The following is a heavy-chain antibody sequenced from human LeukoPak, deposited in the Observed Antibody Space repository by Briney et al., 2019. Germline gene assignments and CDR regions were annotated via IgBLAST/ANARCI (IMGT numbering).Heavy chain of an antibody. CDR1: GFTFSSYA. V-gene: IGHV3-23*01. CDR3: AKRDDFWSGYYYFDY. D-gene: IGHD3-3*01. CDR2: ISGSVGST. J-gene: IGHJ4*02. Sequence: GGSLRLSCAASGFTFSSYAMSRVRQAPGKGLGWVSVISGSVGSTYYAESVKGRFTISRDKSKNTLYLQMNSVRAEDTAVYYCAKRDDFWSGYYYFDYWGQGTLVTVSS.